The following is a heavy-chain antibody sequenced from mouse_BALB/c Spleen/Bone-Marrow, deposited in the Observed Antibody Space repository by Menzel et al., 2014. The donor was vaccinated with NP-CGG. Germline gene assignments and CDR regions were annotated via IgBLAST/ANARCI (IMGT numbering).Heavy chain of an antibody. CDR2: IHPNSGNT. CDR1: GYTFTSSW. Sequence: VQLQQSGSVLVRPGASVNLSCKASGYTFTSSWMHWAKQRPGQGLEWIGEIHPNSGNTNYNEKFKGKATLTVDTSSSTAYVDLSSLTSEDSAVYYCAREKIYGNYLWYFDVWGAGTTVTVSS. J-gene: IGHJ1*01. CDR3: AREKIYGNYLWYFDV. D-gene: IGHD2-1*01. V-gene: IGHV1S130*01.